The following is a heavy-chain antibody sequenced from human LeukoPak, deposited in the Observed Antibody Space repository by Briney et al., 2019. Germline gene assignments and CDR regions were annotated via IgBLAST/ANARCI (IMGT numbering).Heavy chain of an antibody. CDR1: GGSINSYY. Sequence: SETLSLTCAVSGGSINSYYWSWIRQPPGKGLECIGYIHYTGSTNYNPSLKSRVTISVDTSKNQFSLKLSSVTAADTAVYYCARDLGDYWSGFRSYFFDYWGQGTLVTVSS. CDR2: IHYTGST. D-gene: IGHD3-3*01. J-gene: IGHJ4*02. CDR3: ARDLGDYWSGFRSYFFDY. V-gene: IGHV4-59*12.